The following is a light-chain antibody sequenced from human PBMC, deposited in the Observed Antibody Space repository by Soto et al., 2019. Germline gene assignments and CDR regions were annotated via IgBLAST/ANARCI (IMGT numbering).Light chain of an antibody. CDR2: DAS. CDR1: RSISDW. Sequence: DIQMTQSPSSLSPSVGDRVTITCRASRSISDWLAWYQQKPGKAPELLIFDASNLKSGVSSRFRGSGSGTEFTLTISRLQHDDVATYYCLQYSSHSWTFGQGTKVDIK. J-gene: IGKJ1*01. V-gene: IGKV1-5*01. CDR3: LQYSSHSWT.